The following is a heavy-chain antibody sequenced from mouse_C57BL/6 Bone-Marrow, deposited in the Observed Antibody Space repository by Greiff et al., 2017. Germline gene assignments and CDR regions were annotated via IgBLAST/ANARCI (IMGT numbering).Heavy chain of an antibody. J-gene: IGHJ4*01. CDR1: GFTFSSYG. Sequence: EVMLVESGGDLVKPGGSLKLSCAASGFTFSSYGMSWVRQTPDKRLEWVATISSGGSYTYYPDSVKGRFTISRDNAKNTLYLQMSSLTSEDTAMYYCARRDYPYAMDYWGQGTSVTVSS. CDR3: ARRDYPYAMDY. V-gene: IGHV5-6*02. D-gene: IGHD2-4*01. CDR2: ISSGGSYT.